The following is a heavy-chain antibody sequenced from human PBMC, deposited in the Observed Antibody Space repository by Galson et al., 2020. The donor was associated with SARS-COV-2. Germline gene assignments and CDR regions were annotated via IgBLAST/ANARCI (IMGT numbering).Heavy chain of an antibody. CDR2: IDWDDDK. CDR1: GFSLSTSQMR. Sequence: SGPTLVKPTQTLTLTCTFSGFSLSTSQMRVSWIRQPPGKALEWLARIDWDDDKFYSPSLKTRLTISKDTSKNQVVLTMTNMDPVDTATYYGARISEYCSGGRCYSDYWGQGTLVTVSS. V-gene: IGHV2-70*04. J-gene: IGHJ4*02. D-gene: IGHD2-15*01. CDR3: ARISEYCSGGRCYSDY.